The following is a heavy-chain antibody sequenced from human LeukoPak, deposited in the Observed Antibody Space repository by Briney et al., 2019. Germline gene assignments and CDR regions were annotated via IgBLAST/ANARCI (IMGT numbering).Heavy chain of an antibody. CDR1: GYTFTGYY. D-gene: IGHD3-3*01. Sequence: AASVKVSCKASGYTFTGYYMHWVRQAPGQGLEWMGWINPNSGGTNYAQKFQGRVTMTRDTSISTAYMELSRLRSDDTAVYYCARDLMDDFWSGYYKLFDYWGQGTLVTVSS. J-gene: IGHJ4*02. CDR2: INPNSGGT. V-gene: IGHV1-2*02. CDR3: ARDLMDDFWSGYYKLFDY.